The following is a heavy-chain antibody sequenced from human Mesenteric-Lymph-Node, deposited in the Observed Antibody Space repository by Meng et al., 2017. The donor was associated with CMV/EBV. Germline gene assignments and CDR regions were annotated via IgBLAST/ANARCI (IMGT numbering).Heavy chain of an antibody. V-gene: IGHV3-74*01. CDR1: GFTFNTYW. D-gene: IGHD3-9*01. Sequence: GSLRLSCAASGFTFNTYWMHWVRQAPGKGLVWVSRINNGGSSTSYADSVKGRFTISRDNAKNTLHLQMDSLRAEDTAVYYCVRDASGYNDYYAMDVWGQGTTVTVSS. CDR3: VRDASGYNDYYAMDV. J-gene: IGHJ6*02. CDR2: INNGGSST.